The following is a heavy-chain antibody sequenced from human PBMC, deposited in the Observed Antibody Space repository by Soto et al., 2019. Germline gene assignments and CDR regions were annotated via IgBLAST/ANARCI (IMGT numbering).Heavy chain of an antibody. V-gene: IGHV4-34*01. D-gene: IGHD2-8*02. Sequence: QVQLQQWGAGLLKPSETLSLTCAVYGGSFSGYYWTWIRQPPGTGLEWIGEINHSGSTNYNPSLKSRVTISVDTSKNQFSLKLTSVTAEDTAVYYCARDKITGLFDSWGQGTLVTVSS. J-gene: IGHJ4*02. CDR2: INHSGST. CDR1: GGSFSGYY. CDR3: ARDKITGLFDS.